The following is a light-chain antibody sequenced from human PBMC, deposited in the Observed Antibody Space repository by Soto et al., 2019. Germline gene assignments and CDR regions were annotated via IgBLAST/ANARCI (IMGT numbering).Light chain of an antibody. V-gene: IGLV2-11*01. CDR3: CSYAGSYTFV. CDR2: DVS. CDR1: SSDVGGYKY. J-gene: IGLJ1*01. Sequence: QSVLTQPRSVSGSPGQSVTISCTGTSSDVGGYKYVSWYQHHPGKAPKFMIYDVSKRPSGVPNRFSGSKSGNTASLTISGLQAEDEADYYCCSYAGSYTFVFGTGTKVTVL.